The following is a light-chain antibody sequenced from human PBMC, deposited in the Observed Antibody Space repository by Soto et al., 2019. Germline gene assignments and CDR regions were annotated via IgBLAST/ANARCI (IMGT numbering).Light chain of an antibody. J-gene: IGLJ1*01. CDR3: ATWDDRLSGYV. V-gene: IGLV1-47*01. CDR2: RNN. CDR1: SSNIGNNY. Sequence: QSVLTQPPSASGTPGQRVTISCSGSSSNIGNNYVYWYQQIPGTAPKLLIYRNNQRPSGVPDRFSGSKSGTSASLAISGLRSEDEADYYCATWDDRLSGYVFGTGTKVTVL.